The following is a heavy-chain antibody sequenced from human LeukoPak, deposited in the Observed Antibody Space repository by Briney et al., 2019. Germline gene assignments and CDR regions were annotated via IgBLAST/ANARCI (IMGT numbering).Heavy chain of an antibody. CDR2: ISYDGSNK. V-gene: IGHV3-30-3*02. J-gene: IGHJ6*02. D-gene: IGHD6-19*01. Sequence: GGSLRLSCAASGFTFSSYAMHWVRQAPGKGLEWVAVISYDGSNKYYADSVKGRFTISRDNSKNTLYLQVNSLRAEDTAVYYCAKQPYSSGPGYYYYGMDVWGQGTTVTVSS. CDR1: GFTFSSYA. CDR3: AKQPYSSGPGYYYYGMDV.